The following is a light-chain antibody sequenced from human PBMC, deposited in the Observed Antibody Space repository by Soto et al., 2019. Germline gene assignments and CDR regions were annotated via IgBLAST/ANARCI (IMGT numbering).Light chain of an antibody. CDR3: QQYNSWPPLT. J-gene: IGKJ4*01. CDR2: GAS. CDR1: QSVSSN. Sequence: EIVMTQSPATLSVSPGERATLSCRASQSVSSNLAWYQQKPGQAPRLLIYGASTRATGMPARFSGSGSGTEFTLTISSLQYEDLAVYYCQQYNSWPPLTFDGGTKVEIK. V-gene: IGKV3-15*01.